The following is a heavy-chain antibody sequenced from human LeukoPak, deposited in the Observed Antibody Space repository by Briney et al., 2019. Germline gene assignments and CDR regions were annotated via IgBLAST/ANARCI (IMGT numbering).Heavy chain of an antibody. D-gene: IGHD4-23*01. J-gene: IGHJ5*02. CDR2: MNPSSGNT. CDR1: GYTFTSYD. Sequence: ATVKVSCKASGYTFTSYDMNWVRQAPGQGLEWLGWMNPSSGNTGYAQKFQGRVTMTRNTSRSTAYMELSSLRSEDTAVSYCARDYGGNSGWFDPWGQGTLVTVSS. V-gene: IGHV1-8*01. CDR3: ARDYGGNSGWFDP.